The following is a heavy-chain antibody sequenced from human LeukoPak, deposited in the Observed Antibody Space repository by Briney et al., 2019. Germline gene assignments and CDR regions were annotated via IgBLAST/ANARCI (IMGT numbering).Heavy chain of an antibody. CDR2: IYTSGST. D-gene: IGHD3-16*01. J-gene: IGHJ2*01. Sequence: SQTLSLTCTVSGGSISSGSYYWSWIRQPAGKGLEWIGRIYTSGSTNYNPSLKSRVTISVDTSKNQFPLKLSSVTAADTAVYYCARDSGVSIMGPWYFDLWGRGTLVTVSS. CDR3: ARDSGVSIMGPWYFDL. V-gene: IGHV4-61*02. CDR1: GGSISSGSYY.